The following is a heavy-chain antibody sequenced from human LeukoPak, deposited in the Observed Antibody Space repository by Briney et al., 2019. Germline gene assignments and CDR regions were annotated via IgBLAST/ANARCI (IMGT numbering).Heavy chain of an antibody. CDR2: ISGSGSSI. Sequence: GGSLRLSCAASGFTFSSYGMSWVRQAPGKGLEWVSAISGSGSSIYYEDSVKGRFTISRDNAKNSLYLQMNSLRDEETAVYYCARRYSSSWFKPFDLWGQGTMVTVSS. J-gene: IGHJ3*01. CDR1: GFTFSSYG. CDR3: ARRYSSSWFKPFDL. D-gene: IGHD6-13*01. V-gene: IGHV3-23*01.